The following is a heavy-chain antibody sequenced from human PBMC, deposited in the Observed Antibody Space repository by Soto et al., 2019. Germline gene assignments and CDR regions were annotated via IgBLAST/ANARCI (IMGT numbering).Heavy chain of an antibody. J-gene: IGHJ4*02. D-gene: IGHD6-13*01. V-gene: IGHV4-59*01. Sequence: QVQLQESGPGLLKPSETLSLTCTVSGGSISSYFYIWVRQPPGKGLEWIGSVYYTGTTDYNPSLKSRATISVDTYKTQFSLNLRSVTAADTAVYYCARDLAAVPRGFDYWGRGTLVTVSS. CDR2: VYYTGTT. CDR1: GGSISSYF. CDR3: ARDLAAVPRGFDY.